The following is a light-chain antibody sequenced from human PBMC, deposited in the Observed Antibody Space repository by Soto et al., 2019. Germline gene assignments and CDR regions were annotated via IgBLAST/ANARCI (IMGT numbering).Light chain of an antibody. J-gene: IGKJ4*01. CDR2: VAS. V-gene: IGKV1-39*01. CDR3: QQSFSTPQT. CDR1: QSINIY. Sequence: DIQMTQSPSSLSASVGDSVTITCRASQSINIYLSWYQQKPGKAPKLLINVASTLQGGVPSRFSGSGSGTEFTLAISSLQPEDFATYYCQQSFSTPQTFGGGTRVEIK.